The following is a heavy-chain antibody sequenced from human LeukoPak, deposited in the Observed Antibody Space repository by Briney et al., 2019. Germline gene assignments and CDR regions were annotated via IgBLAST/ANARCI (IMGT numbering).Heavy chain of an antibody. D-gene: IGHD2-2*01. CDR1: GFTFSSYA. CDR3: VKGRCSGSSCYGGDY. J-gene: IGHJ4*02. CDR2: ITSNGGST. Sequence: GGSLRLSCSASGFTFSSYAMNWVCQAPGKGLEYVSAITSNGGSTYYADSVKGRFTISRDNSKNTLYLQMSSLRAEDTAVYYCVKGRCSGSSCYGGDYWGQGTLVTVSS. V-gene: IGHV3-64D*06.